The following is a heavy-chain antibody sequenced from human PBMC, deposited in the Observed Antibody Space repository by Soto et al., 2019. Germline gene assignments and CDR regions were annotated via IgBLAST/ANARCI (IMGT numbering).Heavy chain of an antibody. Sequence: PSETLSVTCTVSGGSISSSSYYWGWIRQPPGKGLEWIGSIYYSGSTYYNPSLKSRVTISVDTSKNQFSLKLSSVTAADTAVYYCARLQKRITFGGVIAPFYWGQGTLVTVSS. CDR2: IYYSGST. CDR1: GGSISSSSYY. CDR3: ARLQKRITFGGVIAPFY. D-gene: IGHD3-16*02. V-gene: IGHV4-39*01. J-gene: IGHJ4*02.